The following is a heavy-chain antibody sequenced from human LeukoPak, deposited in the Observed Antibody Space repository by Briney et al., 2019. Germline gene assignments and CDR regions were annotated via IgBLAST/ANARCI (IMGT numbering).Heavy chain of an antibody. D-gene: IGHD2-21*01. CDR2: INPNSGGT. Sequence: ASLKVSCKTSGYSFTDYYMNWVRQAPGQGLEWMGWINPNSGGTSSAQKFQGRVTMTRDTSITTVYMEVSWLTSDDTAIYYCARADRLDGGPYLIGPWGQGTLVTVSS. CDR1: GYSFTDYY. CDR3: ARADRLDGGPYLIGP. J-gene: IGHJ5*02. V-gene: IGHV1-2*02.